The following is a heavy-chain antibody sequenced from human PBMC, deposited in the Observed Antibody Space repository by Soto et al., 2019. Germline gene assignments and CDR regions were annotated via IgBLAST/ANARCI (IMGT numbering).Heavy chain of an antibody. D-gene: IGHD5-18*01. Sequence: QVQLQESGPGLVKPSETLSLTCTVSGGSISSGDDYWGWIRQPPGKGLEWIGYIYYSGNAYYNPSLTNRVTMSVDTSNNEFSLNLRSVTAADTAVYYCARAVGDGYSYGWGHYFDDWGQGTLVTVSS. J-gene: IGHJ4*02. CDR1: GGSISSGDDY. CDR2: IYYSGNA. CDR3: ARAVGDGYSYGWGHYFDD. V-gene: IGHV4-30-4*01.